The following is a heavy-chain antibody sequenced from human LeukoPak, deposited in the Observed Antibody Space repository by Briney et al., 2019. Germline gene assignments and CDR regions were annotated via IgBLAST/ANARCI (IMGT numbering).Heavy chain of an antibody. CDR3: ARGLRWPYYFDY. CDR2: IKQDGSEK. J-gene: IGHJ4*02. D-gene: IGHD4-23*01. V-gene: IGHV3-7*05. Sequence: PGGSLRLSCAASGFTFSSYWMSWVRQAPGKGLEWVANIKQDGSEKYYVDSVKGRFTISRDSSKNTLYLQMNSLRAEDTAVYYCARGLRWPYYFDYWGQGTLVTVSS. CDR1: GFTFSSYW.